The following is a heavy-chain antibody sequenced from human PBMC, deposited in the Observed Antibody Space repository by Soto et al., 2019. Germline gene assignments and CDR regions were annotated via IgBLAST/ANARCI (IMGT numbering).Heavy chain of an antibody. J-gene: IGHJ4*02. CDR3: ARSGVRGRPLDS. V-gene: IGHV3-33*01. CDR2: VWNDGSTK. D-gene: IGHD1-26*01. Sequence: ESGGGVVQPGRALRLSCAASGFTFRTFAMYWVRQAPGKGLEWVAVVWNDGSTKYYGDSVTGRFAISRDNAKNILYLQMDNLIDEDTAVYYCARSGVRGRPLDSWGQGTLITVTS. CDR1: GFTFRTFA.